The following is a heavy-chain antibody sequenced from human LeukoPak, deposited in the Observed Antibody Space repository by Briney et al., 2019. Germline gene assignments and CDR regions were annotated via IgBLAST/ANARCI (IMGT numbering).Heavy chain of an antibody. Sequence: GGSLRLSCAASGFTFSSYGMHWVRQAPGKGLEWVAVIWYDGSNKYYADSVKGRFTISRDNSKYTLCLQMNSLRAEDTAVYYCARVKAVGAVSPFDYWGQGTLVTVSS. CDR1: GFTFSSYG. V-gene: IGHV3-33*01. J-gene: IGHJ4*02. D-gene: IGHD1-26*01. CDR2: IWYDGSNK. CDR3: ARVKAVGAVSPFDY.